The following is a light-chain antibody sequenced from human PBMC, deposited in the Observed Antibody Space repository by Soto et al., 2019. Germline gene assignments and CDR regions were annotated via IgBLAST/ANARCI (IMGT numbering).Light chain of an antibody. CDR1: QSIGRN. J-gene: IGKJ4*01. Sequence: DIQMTQSPASLSASVGDRVTISCRAGQSIGRNLNWYQQKPGKAPELLIYDVSTLQSGVPSRFSGSGSGTDFTLTISCLQSEDFATYYCQQYYSYPLTFGGGTKVDIK. V-gene: IGKV1-39*01. CDR2: DVS. CDR3: QQYYSYPLT.